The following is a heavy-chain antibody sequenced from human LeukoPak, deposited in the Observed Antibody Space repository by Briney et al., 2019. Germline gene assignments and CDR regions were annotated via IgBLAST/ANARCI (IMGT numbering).Heavy chain of an antibody. CDR3: ALCQTPYSSSPPFGY. Sequence: SSVNVSCKASGGTFSSYAISWVRQAPGQGLEWMGGIIPIFVTANYAQQFEGRVTITTDESTSTAYMELSGLLSEDRAVYHLALCQTPYSSSPPFGYWGQGTLVTVSS. CDR2: IIPIFVTA. CDR1: GGTFSSYA. J-gene: IGHJ4*02. D-gene: IGHD6-6*01. V-gene: IGHV1-69*05.